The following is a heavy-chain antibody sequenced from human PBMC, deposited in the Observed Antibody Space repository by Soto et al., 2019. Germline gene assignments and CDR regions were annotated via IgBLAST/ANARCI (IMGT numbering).Heavy chain of an antibody. D-gene: IGHD5-12*01. J-gene: IGHJ4*02. CDR2: IIPLLDIT. CDR3: VRDSPIGSTYSGYDGIDY. CDR1: GGTFSNDI. V-gene: IGHV1-69*08. Sequence: QVQLVQSGAEVKKPGSSVKVSCKASGGTFSNDIITWVRQAPGQGLEWMGRIIPLLDITNYAQKFQGSVTITADKSTSTAYMELNSLRSEDTAVYYCVRDSPIGSTYSGYDGIDYWGQGTLVTVSS.